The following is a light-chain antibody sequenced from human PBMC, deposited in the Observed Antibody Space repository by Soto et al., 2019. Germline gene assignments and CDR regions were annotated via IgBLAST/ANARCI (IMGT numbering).Light chain of an antibody. CDR1: NFNIGAGYE. J-gene: IGLJ2*01. CDR2: DVS. V-gene: IGLV2-11*01. Sequence: QSVLTQPPSVSAAPGQTVTISCTGTNFNIGAGYEVHWYQQHPGKAPKLMIYDVSKRPSGVPDRFSGSKSGNTASLTISGLQAEDEADYYCCSYAGSYTLVFGGGTKLTVL. CDR3: CSYAGSYTLV.